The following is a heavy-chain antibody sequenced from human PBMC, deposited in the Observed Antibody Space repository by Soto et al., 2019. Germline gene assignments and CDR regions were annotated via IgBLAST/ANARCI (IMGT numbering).Heavy chain of an antibody. V-gene: IGHV3-30*18. J-gene: IGHJ6*02. CDR3: VKDGSSGWPYYYVLDV. D-gene: IGHD6-19*01. Sequence: PGGSLRLSCAASGFTFSSYGMHWVRQAPGKGLEWVAVISYDGRNKYYADSVKGRFTISRDNSKNTLYLQMSSLRAEDTAVYYCVKDGSSGWPYYYVLDVWAQGTTVTVSS. CDR2: ISYDGRNK. CDR1: GFTFSSYG.